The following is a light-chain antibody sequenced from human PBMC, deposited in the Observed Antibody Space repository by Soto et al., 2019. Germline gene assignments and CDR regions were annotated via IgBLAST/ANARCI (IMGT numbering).Light chain of an antibody. CDR3: QQYDNWPPWT. J-gene: IGKJ1*01. Sequence: EIVMTQSPATLSVSPGERATLSCRASQSISSNLAWYQQKPGQAPRLLIYGPSTRATGVPARFSGSGSGTEFTLTISSLQSEDFAVYYCQQYDNWPPWTFDQGTKVEIK. CDR1: QSISSN. V-gene: IGKV3-15*01. CDR2: GPS.